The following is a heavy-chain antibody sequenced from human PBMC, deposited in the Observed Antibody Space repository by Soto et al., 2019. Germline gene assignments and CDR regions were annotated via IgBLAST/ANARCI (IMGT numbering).Heavy chain of an antibody. CDR2: IYYSGNT. D-gene: IGHD2-15*01. Sequence: SETLSLTCTVSGGSVSSGSYYWSCIRQPPGKGLEWIGYIYYSGNTNYNPSLKSRVTISVDTSKNQFSLKLSSVTAADTAVYYCSSGKIEYCSGGSCYPSPNTYYYYSNCMDVWGQGTTVTVSS. CDR3: SSGKIEYCSGGSCYPSPNTYYYYSNCMDV. V-gene: IGHV4-61*01. CDR1: GGSVSSGSYY. J-gene: IGHJ6*02.